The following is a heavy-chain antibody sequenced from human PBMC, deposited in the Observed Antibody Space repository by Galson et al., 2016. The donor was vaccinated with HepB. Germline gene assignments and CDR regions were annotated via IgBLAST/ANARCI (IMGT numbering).Heavy chain of an antibody. V-gene: IGHV3-49*03. CDR1: GFAFGDYA. J-gene: IGHJ4*02. Sequence: SLRLSCAASGFAFGDYAMSWIRQTPGKGLEWVGFIRTKSSGGTAQYAASVRGRFTISRDDLKGVAYLQMDSLKVEDTGVYYCEKSPDYWSQGTLVTVSS. CDR3: EKSPDY. CDR2: IRTKSSGGTA.